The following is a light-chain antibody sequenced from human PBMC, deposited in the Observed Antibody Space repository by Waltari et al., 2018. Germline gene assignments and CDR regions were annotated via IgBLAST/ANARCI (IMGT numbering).Light chain of an antibody. Sequence: ETVLTQSPATLSLSPGERATLSCRASQSVSSYLAWYHQKPGQAPRLLIYDAANSATGVPARVSGSGAVTDFSLTIDSLEPEEFAVYYCQQRGDWPPWTFGQGTKVEIK. J-gene: IGKJ1*01. CDR3: QQRGDWPPWT. CDR1: QSVSSY. CDR2: DAA. V-gene: IGKV3-11*01.